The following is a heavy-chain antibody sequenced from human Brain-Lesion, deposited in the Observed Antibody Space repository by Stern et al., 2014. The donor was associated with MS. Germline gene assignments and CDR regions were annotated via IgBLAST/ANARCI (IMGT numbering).Heavy chain of an antibody. CDR1: GYTFTGYY. CDR3: ATYYYDSTGYNDF. CDR2: INPKSGGT. V-gene: IGHV1-2*04. D-gene: IGHD3-22*01. Sequence: VQLVQSGAEVKKPGASVKVSCKASGYTFTGYYMHWVRQAPGQGLEWMGWINPKSGGTNYAQKFQGWVTMTRDTSINTAYMEPSRLRSDDTAVYYCATYYYDSTGYNDFWGQGTLVTVSS. J-gene: IGHJ4*02.